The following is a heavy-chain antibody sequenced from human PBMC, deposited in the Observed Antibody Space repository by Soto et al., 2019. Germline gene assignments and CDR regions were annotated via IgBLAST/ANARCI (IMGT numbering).Heavy chain of an antibody. CDR3: VRSRQMESGNDYGLDV. Sequence: QVQLQESGSGLVKPSQSLSLTCTVSGVSLNTADTWWSWIRQSPGKGLEFIGYYHSVGNTYYDASFSSLVIISADTSNSQFSLKLSSVTVADTAVYFCVRSRQMESGNDYGLDVWGQGTTVTVSS. CDR2: YHSVGNT. V-gene: IGHV4-30-4*01. CDR1: GVSLNTADTW. D-gene: IGHD1-1*01. J-gene: IGHJ6*01.